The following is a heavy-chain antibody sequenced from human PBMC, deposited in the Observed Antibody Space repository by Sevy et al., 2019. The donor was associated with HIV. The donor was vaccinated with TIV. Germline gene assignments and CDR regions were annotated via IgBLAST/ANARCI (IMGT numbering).Heavy chain of an antibody. CDR3: ARDLRRGSYFADY. J-gene: IGHJ4*02. CDR1: GYTFTGYY. CDR2: INPNSGGT. Sequence: KVSCKASGYTFTGYYMHWVRQAPGQGLEWMGWINPNSGGTNYAQKFQGRVTMTRDTSISTAYMELSRLRSDDTAVYYGARDLRRGSYFADYCGQGTLVTVSS. D-gene: IGHD1-26*01. V-gene: IGHV1-2*02.